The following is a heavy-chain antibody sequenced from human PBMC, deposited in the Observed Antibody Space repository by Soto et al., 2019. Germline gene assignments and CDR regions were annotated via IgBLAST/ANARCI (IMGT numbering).Heavy chain of an antibody. CDR3: ARLSGCSSTSCYTHMDV. CDR2: IYPGDSDT. CDR1: GYSFTSYW. J-gene: IGHJ6*02. Sequence: GESLKISCKGSGYSFTSYWIGWVRQMPGKGLEWMGVIYPGDSDTRYSPSFQGQVTISADKSISTAYLQWSSLKASDTAMYYCARLSGCSSTSCYTHMDVWGQGTTVTVSS. V-gene: IGHV5-51*01. D-gene: IGHD2-2*02.